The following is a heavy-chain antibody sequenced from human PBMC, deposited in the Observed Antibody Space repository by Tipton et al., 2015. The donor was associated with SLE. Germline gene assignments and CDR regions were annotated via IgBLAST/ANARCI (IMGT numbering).Heavy chain of an antibody. Sequence: TLSLTCSVSGGSISTSSYYWAWIRQPPGKVLEWLGSIYYSGSTYYNPSLKSRVTISVDTSKNQFSLKLSSVSAADTAVYYCARQYDFWPHAFDFWGQGTLVTVSS. J-gene: IGHJ4*02. V-gene: IGHV4-39*07. CDR1: GGSISTSSYY. D-gene: IGHD3-3*01. CDR2: IYYSGST. CDR3: ARQYDFWPHAFDF.